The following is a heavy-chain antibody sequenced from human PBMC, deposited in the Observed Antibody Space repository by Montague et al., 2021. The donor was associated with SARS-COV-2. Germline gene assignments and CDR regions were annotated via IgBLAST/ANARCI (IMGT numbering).Heavy chain of an antibody. Sequence: SRSLSFSASGFYFSYAMHWVRQAPGKGLEWVALISNDGSNKHYADSVKGRFTISRDNSKSTLYLQMNSLRTEDTAVYYCARESGSFHDGGYFDYWGQGSLVTVSS. CDR2: ISNDGSNK. V-gene: IGHV3-30*04. J-gene: IGHJ4*02. D-gene: IGHD1-26*01. CDR3: ARESGSFHDGGYFDY. CDR1: GFYFSYA.